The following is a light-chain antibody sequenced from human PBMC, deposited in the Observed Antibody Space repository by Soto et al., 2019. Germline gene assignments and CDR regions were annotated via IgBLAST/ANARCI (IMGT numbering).Light chain of an antibody. Sequence: EILLTQSPGTLSLSPGERATLSCRASQSVSSNYLAWYQQKPGQAPRLLIYGASSRATGIPDRFSGSGSGTDFSLSISRLEPEDFAVYYCEQYGDSITFGQGTRLEIK. CDR2: GAS. CDR3: EQYGDSIT. J-gene: IGKJ5*01. CDR1: QSVSSNY. V-gene: IGKV3-20*01.